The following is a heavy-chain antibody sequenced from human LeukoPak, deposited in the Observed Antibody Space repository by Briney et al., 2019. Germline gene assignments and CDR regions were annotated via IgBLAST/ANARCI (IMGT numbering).Heavy chain of an antibody. Sequence: PSETLSLTCAVYGGSFSGYYWSWIRQPPGKGLEWIGEINHSGSTNYNPSLKSRVTISVDTSKNQFSLKLSSVTAADTAVYYCARGVPYDFWSGSYYFDYWGQGTLVTVSS. V-gene: IGHV4-34*01. CDR2: INHSGST. D-gene: IGHD3-3*01. CDR1: GGSFSGYY. CDR3: ARGVPYDFWSGSYYFDY. J-gene: IGHJ4*02.